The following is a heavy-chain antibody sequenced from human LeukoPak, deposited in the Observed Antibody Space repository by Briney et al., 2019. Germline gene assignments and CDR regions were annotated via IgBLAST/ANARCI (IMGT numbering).Heavy chain of an antibody. D-gene: IGHD2-8*01. Sequence: GGSLRLSCAASRFTFSSYGMHWVRQTPGKGLEWVAVITYDGSEKYYADSVKGRFTISRDNSRNTLYLQMNSLRAEDTAVYYCARLGGDRYCTNGVCYYCDHWGQGTLVTVSS. CDR3: ARLGGDRYCTNGVCYYCDH. J-gene: IGHJ4*02. CDR1: RFTFSSYG. V-gene: IGHV3-30*03. CDR2: ITYDGSEK.